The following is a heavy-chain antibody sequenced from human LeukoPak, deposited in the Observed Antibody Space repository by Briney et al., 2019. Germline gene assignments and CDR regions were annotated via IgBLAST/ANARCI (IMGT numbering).Heavy chain of an antibody. Sequence: GGSLRLSCAASGFTFSNAWMSWVRQAPGKGLEWVGRIKSKTDGGTTDYAAPVKGRFTISRDDSKNTLYLQMNSLKTEDTAVYYCTMMYYGSGSYSYYYYGMDVWGKGPTVTVSS. CDR2: IKSKTDGGTT. D-gene: IGHD3-10*01. V-gene: IGHV3-15*01. J-gene: IGHJ6*04. CDR1: GFTFSNAW. CDR3: TMMYYGSGSYSYYYYGMDV.